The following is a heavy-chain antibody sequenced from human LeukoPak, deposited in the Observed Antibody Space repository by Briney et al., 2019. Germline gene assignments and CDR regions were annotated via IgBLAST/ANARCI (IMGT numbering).Heavy chain of an antibody. CDR1: GFTFGDYA. V-gene: IGHV3-9*01. CDR3: AKGGYDLDYYMDV. D-gene: IGHD5-12*01. CDR2: ISWNSARI. J-gene: IGHJ6*03. Sequence: HAGGSLRLSCAASGFTFGDYAMHWVRQAPGKGLEWVSGISWNSARIGYADSVKGRFTISRDNAKNSLYLQMNSLRVEDTALYYCAKGGYDLDYYMDVWGKGTTVTISS.